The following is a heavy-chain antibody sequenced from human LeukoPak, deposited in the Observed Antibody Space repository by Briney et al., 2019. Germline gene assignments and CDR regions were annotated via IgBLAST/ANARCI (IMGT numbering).Heavy chain of an antibody. CDR2: IGSGGSPI. D-gene: IGHD3-10*01. CDR3: ARGWYYL. CDR1: GSTLTSYE. J-gene: IGHJ3*01. V-gene: IGHV3-48*03. Sequence: EGSLRLSCLASGSTLTSYEMNWVRQAPGKGLEWVSYIGSGGSPIYYADSVKGRFTISRDNAKNSLYLQMNSLRAEDTAVYYCARGWYYLWGQGTMVTVSS.